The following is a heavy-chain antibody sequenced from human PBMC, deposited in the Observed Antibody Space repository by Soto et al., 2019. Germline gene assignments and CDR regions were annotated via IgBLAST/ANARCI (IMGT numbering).Heavy chain of an antibody. CDR3: ARDRAYYDSNGFHFDY. CDR2: IYDSGFT. D-gene: IGHD3-22*01. J-gene: IGHJ4*02. Sequence: SETLSLTCTISGDFIRNYYWSWIRQPPGKGLEWIGYIYDSGFTNYNPSLKSRVTISADTSKNQFSLKLTSVTAADTAVYYCARDRAYYDSNGFHFDYWGQGTLVTVSS. V-gene: IGHV4-59*01. CDR1: GDFIRNYY.